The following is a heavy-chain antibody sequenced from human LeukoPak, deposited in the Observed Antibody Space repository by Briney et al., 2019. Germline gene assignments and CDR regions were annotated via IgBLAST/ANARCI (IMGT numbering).Heavy chain of an antibody. CDR3: AKGYSSGSPYYFDY. CDR2: IYYSGST. Sequence: PSETLSLTCTVSGGSISSHYWSWIRQPPGKGLESIGYIYYSGSTNYNPSLKSRVTISVDTSKNQFSLKLSSVTAADTAVYYCAKGYSSGSPYYFDYWGQGTLVTVSS. D-gene: IGHD6-19*01. CDR1: GGSISSHY. J-gene: IGHJ4*02. V-gene: IGHV4-59*11.